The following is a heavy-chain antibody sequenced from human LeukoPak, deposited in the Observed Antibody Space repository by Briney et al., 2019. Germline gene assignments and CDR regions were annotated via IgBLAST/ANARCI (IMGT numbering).Heavy chain of an antibody. D-gene: IGHD3-10*01. CDR1: GFTFSSYA. Sequence: GGSLRLSCAASGFTFSSYAMSCVRQAPGKGLEGVSDISGSGGSTYYADSVKGRFTISRDNSKNTLYLQMNSLRAEDTAVYYCAKCTWFGESSPLDYWGQGTLVTVSS. V-gene: IGHV3-23*01. CDR2: ISGSGGST. J-gene: IGHJ4*02. CDR3: AKCTWFGESSPLDY.